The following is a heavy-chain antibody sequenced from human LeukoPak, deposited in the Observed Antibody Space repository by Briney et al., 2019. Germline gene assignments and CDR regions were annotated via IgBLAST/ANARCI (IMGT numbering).Heavy chain of an antibody. CDR3: AKEGRYYYDSSGYPDEHFDY. D-gene: IGHD3-22*01. CDR2: IRYDGSNK. V-gene: IGHV3-30*02. J-gene: IGHJ4*02. Sequence: GGSLRLSCAASGFTFSSYGMHWARQAPGKGLEWVAFIRYDGSNKYYADSVKGRFTISRDNSKNTLYLQMNSLRAEDTAVYYCAKEGRYYYDSSGYPDEHFDYWGQGTLVTVSS. CDR1: GFTFSSYG.